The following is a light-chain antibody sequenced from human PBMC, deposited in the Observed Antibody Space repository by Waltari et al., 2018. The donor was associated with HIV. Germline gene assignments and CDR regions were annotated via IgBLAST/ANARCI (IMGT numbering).Light chain of an antibody. Sequence: QSALTQPASVSGSPGQSITISCTGTSSDVGYYNYVSWYQQHPGKAPKLVISDVYKRPAGVSNRFPGSKSGNTASLTISGLQADDEADYYCCSFAGSSPYVFGTGTKVTVL. J-gene: IGLJ1*01. CDR2: DVY. CDR1: SSDVGYYNY. V-gene: IGLV2-23*02. CDR3: CSFAGSSPYV.